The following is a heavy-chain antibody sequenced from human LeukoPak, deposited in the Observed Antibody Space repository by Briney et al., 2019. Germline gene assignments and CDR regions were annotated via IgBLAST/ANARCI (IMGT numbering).Heavy chain of an antibody. CDR3: AKGSPGDSNAFDI. CDR2: VSWNSVYI. D-gene: IGHD7-27*01. Sequence: AGGSLRLSCAASGFTFDDYAMHWVRQVPGKGLEWVSGVSWNSVYIGYADSVKGRFIISRDNAKNSLYLRMNSLRAEDTALYYCAKGSPGDSNAFDIWGQGTMVTVSS. J-gene: IGHJ3*02. CDR1: GFTFDDYA. V-gene: IGHV3-9*01.